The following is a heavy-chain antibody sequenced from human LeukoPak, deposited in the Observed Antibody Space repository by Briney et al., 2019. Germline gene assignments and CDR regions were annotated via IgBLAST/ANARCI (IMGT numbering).Heavy chain of an antibody. CDR2: IRSKANSYAT. J-gene: IGHJ4*02. V-gene: IGHV3-73*01. Sequence: PGGSLRLSCAASGFTFSGSTMHWVRQASGKGLEWVGRIRSKANSYATAYAASVKGRFTISRDDSKNTAYLQMNSLKTEDTAVYYCTTDPTGYYDFWSGYYDYWGQGTLVTVSS. D-gene: IGHD3-3*01. CDR3: TTDPTGYYDFWSGYYDY. CDR1: GFTFSGST.